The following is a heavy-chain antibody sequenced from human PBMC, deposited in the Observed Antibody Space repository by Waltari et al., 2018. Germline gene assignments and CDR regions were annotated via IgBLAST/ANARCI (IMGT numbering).Heavy chain of an antibody. CDR2: IYYRGST. D-gene: IGHD4-17*01. CDR3: ARGLVLDYGDYPDY. Sequence: QLQLQESGPGLVKPSETLSLTCTVSGGSISSSSYYWGWIRQPPGKGLEWIGSIYYRGSTYYNPSLKSRVTISVDTSKNQFSLKLSSVTAADTAVYYCARGLVLDYGDYPDYWGQGTLVTVSS. CDR1: GGSISSSSYY. J-gene: IGHJ4*02. V-gene: IGHV4-39*01.